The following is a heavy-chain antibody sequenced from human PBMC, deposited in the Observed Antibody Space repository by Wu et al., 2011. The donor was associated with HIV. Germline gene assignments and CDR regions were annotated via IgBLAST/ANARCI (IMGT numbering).Heavy chain of an antibody. V-gene: IGHV1-2*02. CDR3: VREAPFVA. CDR1: GYTFIGYY. Sequence: AEVKEPGASVKVSCKASGYTFIGYYMHWVRQAPGQGLEYMGWINPNSGGTDYAQKFQDRVTMTRDTAISTAYMDLSRLRSDDTAVYYCVREAPFVAWGQGTLVTVSS. D-gene: IGHD3-16*01. J-gene: IGHJ5*02. CDR2: INPNSGGT.